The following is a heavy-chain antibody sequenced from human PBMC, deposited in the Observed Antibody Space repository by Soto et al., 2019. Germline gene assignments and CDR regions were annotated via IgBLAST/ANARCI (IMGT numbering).Heavy chain of an antibody. CDR3: ARLGYRYGYWFDP. CDR1: GFTFSDYY. D-gene: IGHD5-18*01. V-gene: IGHV3-11*06. J-gene: IGHJ5*02. CDR2: ISSSSSYT. Sequence: PGGSLRLSCAASGFTFSDYYMSWIRQAPGKGLEWVSYISSSSSYTNYADSVKGRFTISRDNAKNSLYLQMNSLRAEDTAVYYCARLGYRYGYWFDPWGQGTLVTVSS.